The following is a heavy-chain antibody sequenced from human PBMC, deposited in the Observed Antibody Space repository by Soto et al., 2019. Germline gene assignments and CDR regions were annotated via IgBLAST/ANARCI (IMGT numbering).Heavy chain of an antibody. Sequence: SETLSLTCTVSGGSISSSSYYWGWIRQPPGKGLEWIGSIYYSGSTYYNPSLKSRVTISVDTSKNQFSLKLSSVTAADTAVYYGARQVRSYDFWSGYYMYNWSGPRGQGPLVTVSS. D-gene: IGHD3-3*01. CDR1: GGSISSSSYY. CDR3: ARQVRSYDFWSGYYMYNWSGP. CDR2: IYYSGST. V-gene: IGHV4-39*01. J-gene: IGHJ5*02.